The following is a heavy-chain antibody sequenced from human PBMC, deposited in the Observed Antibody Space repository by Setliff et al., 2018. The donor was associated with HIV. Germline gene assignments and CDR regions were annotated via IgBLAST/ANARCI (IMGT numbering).Heavy chain of an antibody. CDR3: ARARYIVIRGDAGMDV. V-gene: IGHV4-59*08. CDR1: GGSISSYY. D-gene: IGHD3-10*01. J-gene: IGHJ6*02. CDR2: IYYSGGT. Sequence: PSETLSLTCTVSGGSISSYYWSWIRQPPGKGLEWIGYIYYSGGTNYNPSLKSRVTISVDTSKNQVSLKLSSVTASDTAVYYCARARYIVIRGDAGMDVWGPGTTVTVSS.